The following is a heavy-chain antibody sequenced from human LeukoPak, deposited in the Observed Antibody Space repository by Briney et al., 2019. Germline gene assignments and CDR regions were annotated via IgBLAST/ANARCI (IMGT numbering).Heavy chain of an antibody. J-gene: IGHJ4*02. CDR3: ASDPARDYYDTSGYFRWVDY. Sequence: GRSLRLSCAASGFIFDDHGMHWVRQAPGKGLEWVSSISSDSSYIYYADSVKGRFTISRDNAKNSLYLQMNSLRAEDTAVYYCASDPARDYYDTSGYFRWVDYWGQGTLVTVSS. CDR2: ISSDSSYI. D-gene: IGHD3-22*01. CDR1: GFIFDDHG. V-gene: IGHV3-21*04.